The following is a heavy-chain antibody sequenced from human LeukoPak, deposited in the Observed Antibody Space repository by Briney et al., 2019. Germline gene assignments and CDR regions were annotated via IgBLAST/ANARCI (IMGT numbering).Heavy chain of an antibody. Sequence: SETLSLTCAVYGGSFSGYYWSWIRQPPGKGLEWIGEINHSGSTNYNPSLKSRVTISVDRSKNQFSLKLSSVTAADTAVYYCARVSSGYYKVNHWFDPWGQGTLVTVSS. D-gene: IGHD3-22*01. CDR3: ARVSSGYYKVNHWFDP. J-gene: IGHJ5*02. CDR1: GGSFSGYY. V-gene: IGHV4-34*01. CDR2: INHSGST.